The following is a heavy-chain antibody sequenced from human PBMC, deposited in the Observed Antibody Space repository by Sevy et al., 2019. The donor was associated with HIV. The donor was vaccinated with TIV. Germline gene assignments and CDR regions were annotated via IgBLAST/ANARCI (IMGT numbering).Heavy chain of an antibody. J-gene: IGHJ6*02. CDR1: GFTFSSYA. D-gene: IGHD3-10*01. Sequence: GGSLRLSCAASGFTFSSYAMHWVRQAPGKGLEWVAVISYDGSNKYYADSVKGRFTISRDNSKNTLYLQMNSLRAEDTAVYYCARDHVLLWFGESTYYYYGMDVWGQRTTVTVSS. CDR3: ARDHVLLWFGESTYYYYGMDV. CDR2: ISYDGSNK. V-gene: IGHV3-30-3*01.